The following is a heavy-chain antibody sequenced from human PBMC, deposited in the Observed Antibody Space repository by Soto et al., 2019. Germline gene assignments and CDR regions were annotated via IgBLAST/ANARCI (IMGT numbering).Heavy chain of an antibody. J-gene: IGHJ5*01. V-gene: IGHV3-23*01. CDR1: GFIFSSYW. D-gene: IGHD1-20*01. CDR2: VGGTGKTK. CDR3: ARGYFAINSFDS. Sequence: PGGSLRLSCSASGFIFSSYWMNWVRQAPGKGLEWVSTVGGTGKTKYRADSVNGRVTISRDNSKNTVYLQMNSLRTEDTAVYFCARGYFAINSFDSWGQGTLVTVSS.